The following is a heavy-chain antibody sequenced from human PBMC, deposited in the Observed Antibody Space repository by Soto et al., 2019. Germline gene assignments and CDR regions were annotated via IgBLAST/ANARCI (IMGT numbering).Heavy chain of an antibody. Sequence: QVQLQESGPGLVKPSETLSLTCTVSGGSISSYYWSWIRQPAGTGLEWIGRIYTSGSTNYNPSLKSRVTMSVDTSKNQFSLKLSSVTAADTAVYYCARDRFLYCSSTSCYTNGPYYFDYWGQGTLVTVSS. J-gene: IGHJ4*02. V-gene: IGHV4-4*07. CDR1: GGSISSYY. CDR2: IYTSGST. CDR3: ARDRFLYCSSTSCYTNGPYYFDY. D-gene: IGHD2-2*02.